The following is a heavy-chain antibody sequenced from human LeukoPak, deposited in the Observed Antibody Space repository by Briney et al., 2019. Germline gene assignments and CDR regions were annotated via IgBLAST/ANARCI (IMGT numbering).Heavy chain of an antibody. V-gene: IGHV3-53*01. Sequence: GGSLRLSCAASGFTVSSNYMSWVRQAPGKGLEWVSVIYSGGSTYYADSVKGRFTISRDNSKNTLYLQMNSLRAEDTAVYYCASSGVFPHNPLDYWGQGTLVTVSS. CDR2: IYSGGST. D-gene: IGHD6-19*01. CDR1: GFTVSSNY. CDR3: ASSGVFPHNPLDY. J-gene: IGHJ4*02.